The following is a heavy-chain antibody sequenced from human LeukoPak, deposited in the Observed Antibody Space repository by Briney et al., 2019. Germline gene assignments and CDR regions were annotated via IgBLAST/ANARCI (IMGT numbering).Heavy chain of an antibody. CDR3: AKVGPMNYGYFDY. D-gene: IGHD1-7*01. Sequence: GRSLRLSCAASGFTFDDCAMHWVRQAPGKGLEWVSGISWNSGSIGYADSVKGRFTISRDNAKNSLYLQMNSLRAEDTALYYCAKVGPMNYGYFDYWGQGTLVTVSS. J-gene: IGHJ4*02. V-gene: IGHV3-9*01. CDR2: ISWNSGSI. CDR1: GFTFDDCA.